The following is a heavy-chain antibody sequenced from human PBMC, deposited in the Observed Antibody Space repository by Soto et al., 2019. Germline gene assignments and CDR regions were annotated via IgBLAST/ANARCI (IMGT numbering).Heavy chain of an antibody. Sequence: GGSLRLSCAVSGFTFSSYAMTLVRQAPGKGLECVSTIVGSAGITYYADSVKGRFTISRDNSKNTLYMQMNSLRAEDTAVYYCAKDFLTAAGNDYYYGMDVWGQGTTVTVSS. V-gene: IGHV3-23*01. CDR1: GFTFSSYA. D-gene: IGHD6-13*01. CDR2: IVGSAGIT. CDR3: AKDFLTAAGNDYYYGMDV. J-gene: IGHJ6*02.